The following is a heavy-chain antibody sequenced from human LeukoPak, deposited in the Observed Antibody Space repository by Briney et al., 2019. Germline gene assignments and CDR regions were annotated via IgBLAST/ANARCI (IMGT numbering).Heavy chain of an antibody. CDR1: GFTFYDFG. CDR3: ARDHCSSTTCYFED. Sequence: PGGSLRLSCVASGFTFYDFGLSWVRQVPGRGLEWVARISWNGANTAYADSVKGRFTISRANAENSLFLQMNSLTADDTALYYCARDHCSSTTCYFEDWGQGTLVTVSS. J-gene: IGHJ4*02. V-gene: IGHV3-20*04. CDR2: ISWNGANT. D-gene: IGHD2-2*01.